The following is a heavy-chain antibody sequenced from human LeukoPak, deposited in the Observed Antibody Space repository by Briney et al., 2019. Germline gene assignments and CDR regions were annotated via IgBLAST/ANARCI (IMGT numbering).Heavy chain of an antibody. D-gene: IGHD5-18*01. J-gene: IGHJ4*02. Sequence: SWVRQAPGKGLEWVANIKQDGSEKNYVDSVKGRFTISRDNAKNSLYLQMSSLRAEDTAVYYCVRGGYSYGSWAQGTLVTVSS. CDR2: IKQDGSEK. V-gene: IGHV3-7*03. CDR3: VRGGYSYGS.